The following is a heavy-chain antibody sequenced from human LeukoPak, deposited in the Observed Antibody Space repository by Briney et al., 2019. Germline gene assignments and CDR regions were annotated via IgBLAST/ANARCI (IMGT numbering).Heavy chain of an antibody. Sequence: SVKVSCKASGGTFSSYAISWVREPPGPGHEWMGGIIPIFGTENYAQKFQGRVTITADESTSTAYMELSSVRSEDTAVYYCARDFDGYSDYWGQGTLVTVSS. D-gene: IGHD3-9*01. J-gene: IGHJ4*02. CDR1: GGTFSSYA. CDR3: ARDFDGYSDY. V-gene: IGHV1-69*13. CDR2: IIPIFGTE.